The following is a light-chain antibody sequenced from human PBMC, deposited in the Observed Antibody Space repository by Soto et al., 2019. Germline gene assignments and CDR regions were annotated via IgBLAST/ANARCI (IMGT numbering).Light chain of an antibody. CDR3: AAWDDSLSGYV. CDR2: SNN. Sequence: QSVLTQPPSASGTPGQRVTISCSGSSSNIGSNTVNWYQQLPGTDPKLLIYSNNQRPSGVPDRFSGSKYGTSASLAIIGLQSEDEAAYYCAAWDDSLSGYVFGTGTKLTVL. V-gene: IGLV1-44*01. CDR1: SSNIGSNT. J-gene: IGLJ1*01.